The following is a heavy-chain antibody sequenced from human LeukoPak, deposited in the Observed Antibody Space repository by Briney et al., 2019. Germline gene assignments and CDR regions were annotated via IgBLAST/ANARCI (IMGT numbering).Heavy chain of an antibody. J-gene: IGHJ5*02. D-gene: IGHD3-10*01. CDR1: GGSFSGYY. CDR3: ARGMNYYGSGSYYNWFDP. CDR2: INHSGST. Sequence: SETLSLTCAVYGGSFSGYYWSWIRQPPGKGLEWIGEINHSGSTNYNPSLKSRVTMSVDTSKNQFSLKLSSVTAADTAVYYCARGMNYYGSGSYYNWFDPWGQGTLVTVSS. V-gene: IGHV4-34*01.